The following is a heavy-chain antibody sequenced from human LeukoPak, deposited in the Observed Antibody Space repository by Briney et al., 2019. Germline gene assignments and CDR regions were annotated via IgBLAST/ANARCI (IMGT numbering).Heavy chain of an antibody. V-gene: IGHV1-2*02. J-gene: IGHJ4*02. CDR1: GYTFTGYY. Sequence: GASVKVSCKASGYTFTGYYMHWVRQAPGQGLEWMGWINPNSGGTNYAQKFQGRVTMTRGTSISTAYMELSRLRSDDTAVYYCARDGGDIVVVPAAIWGQGTLVTVSS. D-gene: IGHD2-2*01. CDR3: ARDGGDIVVVPAAI. CDR2: INPNSGGT.